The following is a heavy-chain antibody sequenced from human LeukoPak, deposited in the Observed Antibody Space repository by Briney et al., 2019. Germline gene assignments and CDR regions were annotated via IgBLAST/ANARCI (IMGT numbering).Heavy chain of an antibody. J-gene: IGHJ6*02. Sequence: ASVKVSFKASGYTFTSYDINWVRQAPGQGLEWMGWMNPNSGNTGYAQKFQGRVTMTRNTSISTAYMELSSLRSEDTAVYYCVEATDYYGMDVWGQGTTVTVSS. CDR3: VEATDYYGMDV. CDR1: GYTFTSYD. D-gene: IGHD1-26*01. CDR2: MNPNSGNT. V-gene: IGHV1-8*01.